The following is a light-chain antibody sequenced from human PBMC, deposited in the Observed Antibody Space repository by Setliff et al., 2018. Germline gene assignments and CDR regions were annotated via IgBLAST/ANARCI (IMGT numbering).Light chain of an antibody. CDR2: DVN. CDR1: SSDIGGYNY. V-gene: IGLV2-14*01. CDR3: GSYARSSAPYV. Sequence: QSALAQPASVSGSPGQSITISCTGTSSDIGGYNYVSWYQQHPGKAPKVIIYDVNNRPAGVSSRFSGSKSGNTASLTISGLQAEDEADYYCGSYARSSAPYVFGTGTKVTVL. J-gene: IGLJ1*01.